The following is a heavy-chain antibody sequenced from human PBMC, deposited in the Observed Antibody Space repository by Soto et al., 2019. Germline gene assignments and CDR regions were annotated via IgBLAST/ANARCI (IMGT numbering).Heavy chain of an antibody. CDR1: GYTFTSYY. D-gene: IGHD3-3*01. CDR2: INPSGGST. CDR3: ARGPFLYDFWSVDAFDI. Sequence: ASVKVSCKASGYTFTSYYMHWVRQAPGQGLEWMGIINPSGGSTSYAQKFQGRVTMTRDTSTSTVYMELSSLRSEDTAVYYCARGPFLYDFWSVDAFDIWGQGTMVTVSS. V-gene: IGHV1-46*03. J-gene: IGHJ3*02.